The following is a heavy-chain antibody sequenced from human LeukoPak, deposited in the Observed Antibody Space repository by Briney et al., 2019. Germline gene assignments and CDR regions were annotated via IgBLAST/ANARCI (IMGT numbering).Heavy chain of an antibody. D-gene: IGHD3-16*01. CDR1: RFTFSNYA. J-gene: IGHJ4*02. CDR3: AKRPGGTPGGYY. Sequence: PGGSLRPSCAASRFTFSNYAMHWVRQAPGKGLEWVAVISYDGSNKYYADSVKGRFTISRDNSKNTLYLQMNSLRAEDTAVYYCAKRPGGTPGGYYWGQGTLVTVSS. CDR2: ISYDGSNK. V-gene: IGHV3-30-3*02.